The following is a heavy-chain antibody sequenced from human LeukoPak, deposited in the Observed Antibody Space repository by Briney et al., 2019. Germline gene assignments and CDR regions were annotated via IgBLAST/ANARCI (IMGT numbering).Heavy chain of an antibody. CDR2: IIPIFGTA. V-gene: IGHV1-69*05. J-gene: IGHJ3*02. Sequence: ASVKVSCKASGYTFTSYGISWVRQAPGQGLEWMGGIIPIFGTANYAQKFQGRVTITTDESTSTAYMELSSLRSEDTAVYYCATSPPRYCSGGSCYGAFDIWGQGTMVTVSS. CDR1: GYTFTSYG. D-gene: IGHD2-15*01. CDR3: ATSPPRYCSGGSCYGAFDI.